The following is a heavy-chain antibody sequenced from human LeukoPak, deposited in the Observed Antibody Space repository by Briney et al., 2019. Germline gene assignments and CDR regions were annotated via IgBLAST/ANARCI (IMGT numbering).Heavy chain of an antibody. J-gene: IGHJ4*02. CDR3: ARDAEGYSNYFDY. Sequence: GGSLRLSCAASGFTFSSYSMNWVRQAPGKGLEWVSYISSSSSTIYYADSVKGRFTISRDNAKNSLYLQMNSLRAEDTAVYYCARDAEGYSNYFDYWGQGTLVTVSS. CDR2: ISSSSSTI. D-gene: IGHD4-11*01. CDR1: GFTFSSYS. V-gene: IGHV3-48*01.